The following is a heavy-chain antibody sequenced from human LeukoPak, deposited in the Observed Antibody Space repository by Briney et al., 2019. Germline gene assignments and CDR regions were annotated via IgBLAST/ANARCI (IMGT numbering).Heavy chain of an antibody. CDR1: GYTFTSYG. D-gene: IGHD6-19*01. Sequence: GASVKVSCKASGYTFTSYGISWVRQAPGQGLEWMGWISAYNGNTNYAQKLQGRVTMTTDTSTSTAYMELRSLRSDDTAVYYCARGGDDIAVAGYFYMDVWGKGTTVTVSS. J-gene: IGHJ6*03. CDR3: ARGGDDIAVAGYFYMDV. CDR2: ISAYNGNT. V-gene: IGHV1-18*01.